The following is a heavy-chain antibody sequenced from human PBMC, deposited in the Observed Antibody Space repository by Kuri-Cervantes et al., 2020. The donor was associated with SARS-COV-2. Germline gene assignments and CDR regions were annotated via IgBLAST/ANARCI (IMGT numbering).Heavy chain of an antibody. Sequence: SVKVSCKASGGTFSSYAISWVRQAPGQGLEWMGGIIPIFGTANYAQKFQGRVTITADKSTSTAYMELSSLRSEDTAVYYCARDRCSSTTCYFEYWGQGTLVTVSS. CDR1: GGTFSSYA. V-gene: IGHV1-69*06. J-gene: IGHJ4*02. CDR3: ARDRCSSTTCYFEY. D-gene: IGHD2-2*01. CDR2: IIPIFGTA.